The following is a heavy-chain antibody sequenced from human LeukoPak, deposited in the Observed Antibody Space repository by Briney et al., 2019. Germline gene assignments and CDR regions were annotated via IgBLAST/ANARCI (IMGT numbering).Heavy chain of an antibody. J-gene: IGHJ4*02. CDR1: GFSLSTSGMC. CDR3: ARILPQNYGGNSGFDY. Sequence: SGPTLVNPTQTLTLTCTFSGFSLSTSGMCVNWIRQPPGKALEWLARIDWDDNKYYSTSLKTRLTISKDTSKNQVVLTMTNMDPVDTATYYCARILPQNYGGNSGFDYWGQGTLVTVSS. CDR2: IDWDDNK. V-gene: IGHV2-70*11. D-gene: IGHD4-23*01.